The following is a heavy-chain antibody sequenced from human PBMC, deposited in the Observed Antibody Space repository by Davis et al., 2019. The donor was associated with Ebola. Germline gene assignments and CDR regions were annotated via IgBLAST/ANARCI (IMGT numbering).Heavy chain of an antibody. CDR3: AKATSSWYDFDF. Sequence: GESLKISCAASGFTFSSYSMNWVRQAPGKGLEWVSLISWDGDSTYYADSVKGRFIISRDNSKNSLYLQMNSLRAEDTALYYCAKATSSWYDFDFWGQGTLVTVSS. D-gene: IGHD6-13*01. V-gene: IGHV3-43D*03. CDR1: GFTFSSYS. CDR2: ISWDGDST. J-gene: IGHJ4*02.